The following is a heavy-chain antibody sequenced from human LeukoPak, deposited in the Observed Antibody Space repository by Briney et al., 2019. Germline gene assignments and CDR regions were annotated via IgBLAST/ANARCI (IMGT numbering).Heavy chain of an antibody. V-gene: IGHV3-74*01. CDR1: GFTFRTYW. CDR2: IKSDGSAT. J-gene: IGHJ4*02. Sequence: GGSLRLSCAASGFTFRTYWMHWVRQAPGKGLVWVSHIKSDGSATTYADSVRGRFTISRDNAKNTLYLQMNSLRAEDTAVYYCARGFSYNHFDYWGQGTLVTVSS. CDR3: ARGFSYNHFDY. D-gene: IGHD5-24*01.